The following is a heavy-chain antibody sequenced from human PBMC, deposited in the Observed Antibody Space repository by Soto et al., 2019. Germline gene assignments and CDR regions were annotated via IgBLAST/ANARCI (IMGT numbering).Heavy chain of an antibody. D-gene: IGHD5-18*01. J-gene: IGHJ4*02. V-gene: IGHV3-23*01. CDR3: AKHERGYSYGFDY. CDR2: ISGSGGST. Sequence: SLRLSCAVSGFTFSSNAMSWVRQAPGKGLEWVSTISGSGGSTYYADSVKGRFTISRDNSKNTLFLQLNSLRAEDTAVYYCAKHERGYSYGFDYWGQGPLVTVSP. CDR1: GFTFSSNA.